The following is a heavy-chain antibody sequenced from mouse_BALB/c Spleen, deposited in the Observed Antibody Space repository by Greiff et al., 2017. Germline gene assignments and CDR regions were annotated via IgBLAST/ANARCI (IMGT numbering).Heavy chain of an antibody. CDR1: GFSLTSYG. D-gene: IGHD1-2*01. CDR2: IWAGGST. V-gene: IGHV2-9*02. J-gene: IGHJ3*01. Sequence: QVQLKESGPGLVAPSQSLSITCTVSGFSLTSYGVHWVRQPPGKGLEWLGVIWAGGSTNYNSALMSRLSISKDNSKSQVFLKMNSLQTDDTAMYYCASHLLRLGAFAYWGQGTLVTVSA. CDR3: ASHLLRLGAFAY.